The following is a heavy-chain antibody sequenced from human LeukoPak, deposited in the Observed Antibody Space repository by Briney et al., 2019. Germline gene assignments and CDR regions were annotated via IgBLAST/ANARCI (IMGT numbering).Heavy chain of an antibody. CDR3: ARDHPYYYDSSGYYLDY. CDR1: GFTFSSYW. V-gene: IGHV3-7*01. CDR2: IKQDGSEK. J-gene: IGHJ4*02. Sequence: GGSLRLSCAASGFTFSSYWMSWVRRAPGKGLEWVANIKQDGSEKYYVDSVKGRFTISRDNAKNSLYLQMNSLRAEDTAVYYCARDHPYYYDSSGYYLDYWGQGTLVTVSS. D-gene: IGHD3-22*01.